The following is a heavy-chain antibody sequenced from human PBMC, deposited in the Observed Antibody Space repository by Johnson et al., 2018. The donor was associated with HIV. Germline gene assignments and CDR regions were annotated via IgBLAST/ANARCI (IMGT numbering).Heavy chain of an antibody. J-gene: IGHJ3*02. CDR2: IKSKTDGGTT. Sequence: VQLVESGGGLVKPGGSLRLSCAASGFTFSNAWMSWVRQAPGKGLEWVGRIKSKTDGGTTDYATPVKGRFTISRDDSKSTLHLQMNSLKTEDTAVYYCTRERQQLPRDAFDIWGQGTMVTVSS. CDR3: TRERQQLPRDAFDI. D-gene: IGHD6-13*01. CDR1: GFTFSNAW. V-gene: IGHV3-15*01.